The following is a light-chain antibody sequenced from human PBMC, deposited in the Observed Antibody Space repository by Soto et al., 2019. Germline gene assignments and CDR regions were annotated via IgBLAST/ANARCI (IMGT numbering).Light chain of an antibody. J-gene: IGLJ1*01. V-gene: IGLV2-8*01. CDR3: SSYAGSRYV. Sequence: QSVLSQLPSGSGSPGQLVTISCTGTSSDVGGYNYVSWYQQHPGKAPKLMIYEVSKRPSGVPDRFSGSKSGNTASLTVSGLQAEDEADYYCSSYAGSRYVFGTGTKVTVL. CDR2: EVS. CDR1: SSDVGGYNY.